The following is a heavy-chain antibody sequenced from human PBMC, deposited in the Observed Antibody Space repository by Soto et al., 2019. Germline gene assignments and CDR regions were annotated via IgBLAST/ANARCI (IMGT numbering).Heavy chain of an antibody. CDR1: RGSFSGFY. Sequence: SETLSLTCGVYRGSFSGFYWSWVRQTPGGGLEWIGEINHSGTTNYNPSFQNRVTISVDKSTNNFSLKMTSVTAADPAVYYCARGRGYVYGSNFYGLDVWGQGTTVTVS. CDR2: INHSGTT. J-gene: IGHJ6*02. D-gene: IGHD6-25*01. V-gene: IGHV4-34*01. CDR3: ARGRGYVYGSNFYGLDV.